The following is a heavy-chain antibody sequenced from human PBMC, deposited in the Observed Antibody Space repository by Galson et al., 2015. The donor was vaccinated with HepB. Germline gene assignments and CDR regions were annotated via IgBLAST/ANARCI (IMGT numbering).Heavy chain of an antibody. V-gene: IGHV1-3*01. Sequence: SVKVSCKASGYTFTSYAMHWVRQAPGQRLEWMGWINAGNGNTKYSQKFQGRVTITRDTSASTAYMELSSLRSEDTAVYYCARDRGYCSGGSCYAGSYFDYWGQGTLVTVSS. J-gene: IGHJ4*02. CDR1: GYTFTSYA. D-gene: IGHD2-15*01. CDR2: INAGNGNT. CDR3: ARDRGYCSGGSCYAGSYFDY.